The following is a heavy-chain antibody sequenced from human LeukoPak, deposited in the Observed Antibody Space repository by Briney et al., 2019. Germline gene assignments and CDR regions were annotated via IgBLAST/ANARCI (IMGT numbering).Heavy chain of an antibody. CDR3: ERGGPHYYDSSGYWRD. Sequence: SETLSFTCTVSGGSISSSSYYWGWIRQPPGKGLEWIGSIYYSGSTYYNPSLKSRVTISVDTSKNQFSLKLSSVTAADTAVYYCERGGPHYYDSSGYWRDWGQGTLVTVSS. V-gene: IGHV4-39*07. CDR1: GGSISSSSYY. CDR2: IYYSGST. J-gene: IGHJ4*02. D-gene: IGHD3-22*01.